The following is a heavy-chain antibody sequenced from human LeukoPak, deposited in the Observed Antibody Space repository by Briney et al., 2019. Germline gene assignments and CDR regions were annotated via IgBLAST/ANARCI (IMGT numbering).Heavy chain of an antibody. CDR3: ARARYSSSWYFDY. D-gene: IGHD6-13*01. CDR2: IFTSGST. Sequence: SETLSLTRTVSGGSISSGTYYWSWIRQPAGKGLEWIGRIFTSGSTNYNPSLKSRVTISVDTSKNQFSLKLSSVTAADTAVYYCARARYSSSWYFDYWGQGTLVTVSS. V-gene: IGHV4-61*02. CDR1: GGSISSGTYY. J-gene: IGHJ4*02.